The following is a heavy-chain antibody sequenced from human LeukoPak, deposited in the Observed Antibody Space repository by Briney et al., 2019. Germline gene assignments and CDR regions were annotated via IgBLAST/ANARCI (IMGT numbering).Heavy chain of an antibody. J-gene: IGHJ4*02. D-gene: IGHD1-26*01. Sequence: PGGSLRLSCAASGFTFSSYSMNWVRQAPGKGLEWVSSISSSSYIYYADSVKGRFTISRDNAKNSLYLQMNSLRAEDTAVYYCASEPESGDGWSYYGYFDYWGQGTLVTVSS. CDR1: GFTFSSYS. CDR2: ISSSSYI. V-gene: IGHV3-21*01. CDR3: ASEPESGDGWSYYGYFDY.